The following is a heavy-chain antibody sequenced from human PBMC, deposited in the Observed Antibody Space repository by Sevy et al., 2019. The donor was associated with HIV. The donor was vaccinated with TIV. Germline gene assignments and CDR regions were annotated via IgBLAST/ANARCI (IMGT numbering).Heavy chain of an antibody. CDR1: GGSISSGGYS. V-gene: IGHV4-30-2*01. D-gene: IGHD4-17*01. CDR3: ARGDDYGDAFDI. Sequence: SETLSLTCAVSGGSISSGGYSWSWIRQPPGKGLEWIGYIYHSGSTYYNPSLKSRVTISVDRSKNQFSLKLGSVTAADTAVYYCARGDDYGDAFDIWGQGTMVTVSS. J-gene: IGHJ3*02. CDR2: IYHSGST.